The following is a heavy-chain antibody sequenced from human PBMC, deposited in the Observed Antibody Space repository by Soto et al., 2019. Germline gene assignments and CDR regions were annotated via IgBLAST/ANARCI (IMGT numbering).Heavy chain of an antibody. CDR1: GYTFTGFS. J-gene: IGHJ5*02. Sequence: ASVKVSCKASGYTFTGFSLHWVRQAPGQRLEWMGWINAGSGNTKYSQKFQGRVTITRDTSASTAYMELRSLRSDDTAVYYCARVVGALGHWFDPWGQGTLVTVS. V-gene: IGHV1-3*01. D-gene: IGHD1-26*01. CDR2: INAGSGNT. CDR3: ARVVGALGHWFDP.